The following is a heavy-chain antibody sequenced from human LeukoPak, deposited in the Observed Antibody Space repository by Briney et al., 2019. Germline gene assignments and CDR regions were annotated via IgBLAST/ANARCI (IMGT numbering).Heavy chain of an antibody. CDR1: GGSISSYY. D-gene: IGHD3-10*01. V-gene: IGHV4-59*01. CDR2: IYYSGST. Sequence: SETXSLTCTVSGGSISSYYWSWIRQPPGKGLEWIGYIYYSGSTNYNPSLKSRVTISVDTSKNQFSLKLSSVTAADTAVYYCARDLRFSGWFDPWGQGTLVTVSS. J-gene: IGHJ5*02. CDR3: ARDLRFSGWFDP.